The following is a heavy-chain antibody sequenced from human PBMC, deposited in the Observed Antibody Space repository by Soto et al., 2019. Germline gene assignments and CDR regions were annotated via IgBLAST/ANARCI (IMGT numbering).Heavy chain of an antibody. CDR1: GFSFSSYG. CDR2: ISYDGTEK. Sequence: QVQLVESGGSVVQPGTSLRLSCAASGFSFSSYGMHWVRQAPGKGLEWVATISYDGTEKYYADSVKGRVTISRDNSKNTLYLQMNSLRPEDTAVYYCAAGIYFGDYWGQGSQVTVSS. J-gene: IGHJ4*02. V-gene: IGHV3-30*03. D-gene: IGHD3-10*01. CDR3: AAGIYFGDY.